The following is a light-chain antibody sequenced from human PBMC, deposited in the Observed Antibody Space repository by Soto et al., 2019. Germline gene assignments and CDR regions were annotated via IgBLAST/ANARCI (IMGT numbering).Light chain of an antibody. J-gene: IGKJ1*01. CDR2: AVS. CDR1: QSVINN. V-gene: IGKV3D-15*01. Sequence: EIVMTQSPANLAVSPRERDTYSCCDSQSVINNLAWYQQKPGQAPRLLIYAVSTRATGIPARFSGSGSGTEFTLTISSLQSEDFAVYYCQQGDNWPWTFGQGTQVDIK. CDR3: QQGDNWPWT.